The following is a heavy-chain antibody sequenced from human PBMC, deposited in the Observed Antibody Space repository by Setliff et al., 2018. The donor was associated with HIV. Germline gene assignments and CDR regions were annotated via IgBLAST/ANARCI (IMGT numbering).Heavy chain of an antibody. Sequence: SETLSLTCTVSGGSISSSSYYWDWIRQPPGKGLEWIGSIFYSGSSYSNPSLKSRVTISVDTSKNQFSLKLTSVTAADTAVYYCARAPPGIQNDAFDVWGQGTMVTVSS. J-gene: IGHJ3*01. CDR1: GGSISSSSYY. V-gene: IGHV4-39*01. CDR3: ARAPPGIQNDAFDV. CDR2: IFYSGSS.